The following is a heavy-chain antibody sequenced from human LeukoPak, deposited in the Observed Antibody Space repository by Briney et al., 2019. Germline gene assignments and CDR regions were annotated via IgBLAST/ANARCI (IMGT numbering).Heavy chain of an antibody. D-gene: IGHD3-10*01. Sequence: TGGSLRLSCAASGLTVSSSQMTWVRQAPGKGLEWGSIIYSGGSTYYADSVKGRFTISRDNSKNTLYLHTNSLGVEDTALYYCANLPRGDYWGQGTLVTVSS. CDR3: ANLPRGDY. V-gene: IGHV3-53*01. J-gene: IGHJ4*02. CDR2: IYSGGST. CDR1: GLTVSSSQ.